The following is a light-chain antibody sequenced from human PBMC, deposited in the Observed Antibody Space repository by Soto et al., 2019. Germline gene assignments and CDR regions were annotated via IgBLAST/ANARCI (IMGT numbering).Light chain of an antibody. J-gene: IGKJ4*01. V-gene: IGKV1-12*01. CDR1: QNINSW. CDR2: AAS. CDR3: QQAETFPLS. Sequence: DVQMTQSPSSVSASLGDRVTITCRESQNINSWLTWYRPKPGKAPELLIFAASSLRSGVPSRFSGSGSGTDFSLTIGSPQPEDFATYYCQQAETFPLSFGRGTKVEIK.